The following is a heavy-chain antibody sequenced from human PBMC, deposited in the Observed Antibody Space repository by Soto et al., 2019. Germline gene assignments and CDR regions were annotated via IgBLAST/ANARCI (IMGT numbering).Heavy chain of an antibody. V-gene: IGHV1-18*01. CDR1: GYTFTSYG. Sequence: QVQLVQSGAEVKKPGASVKVSCKASGYTFTSYGISWVRQAPGQGLEWMGWISAYNGNTNYAQKLQGRVTMTTDTSTSKDYMEPRGLRSDDTAVYYCARDLVAVASNHFDYWGQGTLVTVSS. D-gene: IGHD6-19*01. CDR3: ARDLVAVASNHFDY. J-gene: IGHJ4*02. CDR2: ISAYNGNT.